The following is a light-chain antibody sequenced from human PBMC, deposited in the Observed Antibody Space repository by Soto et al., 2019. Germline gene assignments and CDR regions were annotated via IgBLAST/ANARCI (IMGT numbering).Light chain of an antibody. J-gene: IGKJ1*01. CDR1: QNVNYN. Sequence: IVMTQSPATLSVSPGERATLSCRASQNVNYNLAWYQQKPGQAPSLLIHDASIRATAIPARFSGSGSWTEFTLTISSLHSEDFAVYYCQQYNNWPRTFGQGTKVDIK. CDR2: DAS. V-gene: IGKV3-15*01. CDR3: QQYNNWPRT.